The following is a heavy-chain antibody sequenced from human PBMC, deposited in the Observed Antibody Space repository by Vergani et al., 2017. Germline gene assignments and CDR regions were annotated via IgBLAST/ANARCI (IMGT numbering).Heavy chain of an antibody. CDR3: AKDLGTSSGGGWFDP. Sequence: EVQLEESGGGLVLPGRSLRLSCVASGFTSAGYVMHWVRQAPGKGLEWVSGISWNSNSIGYADSVKGRFTISRDNAKNSLYLQMNSVRAEDTALYYCAKDLGTSSGGGWFDPWGQGTLVTVSS. CDR2: ISWNSNSI. D-gene: IGHD6-6*01. V-gene: IGHV3-9*02. CDR1: GFTSAGYV. J-gene: IGHJ5*02.